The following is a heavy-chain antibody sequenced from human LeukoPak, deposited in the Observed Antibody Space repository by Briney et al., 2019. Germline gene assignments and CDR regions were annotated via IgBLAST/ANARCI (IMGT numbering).Heavy chain of an antibody. J-gene: IGHJ4*02. CDR3: AKSLRYFDWYFDY. D-gene: IGHD3-9*01. CDR2: ISGSGGST. CDR1: GFTFSSYA. V-gene: IGHV3-23*01. Sequence: LPGGSLRLSCAASGFTFSSYAMSRVRQAPGKGLEWVSAISGSGGSTYYADSVKGRFTISRDNSKNTLYLQMNSLRAEDTAVYYCAKSLRYFDWYFDYWGQGTLVTVSS.